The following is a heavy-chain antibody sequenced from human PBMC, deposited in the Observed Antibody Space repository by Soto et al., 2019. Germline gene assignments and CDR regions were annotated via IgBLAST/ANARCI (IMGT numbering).Heavy chain of an antibody. J-gene: IGHJ4*02. Sequence: EVQLVESGGGLVQPGGSLRLSCAASGFTFSSYWMSWVRQAPGKGLEWVANIKQDGSEKYYVDSVKGPISVSRDNPKNSLYVQMNSLRAQDTAVYYFARGTTIVVAISTLYSFDSWGQGTLVTVSS. CDR3: ARGTTIVVAISTLYSFDS. D-gene: IGHD3-22*01. CDR2: IKQDGSEK. V-gene: IGHV3-7*05. CDR1: GFTFSSYW.